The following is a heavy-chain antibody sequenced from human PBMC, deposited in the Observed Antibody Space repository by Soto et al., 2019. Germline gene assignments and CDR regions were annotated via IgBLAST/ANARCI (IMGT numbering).Heavy chain of an antibody. V-gene: IGHV3-11*06. CDR1: GFTFSDYY. J-gene: IGHJ4*02. CDR3: ARSGDNYNRLDY. D-gene: IGHD1-1*01. CDR2: SSNSGTFS. Sequence: GGSLRLSCEGSGFTFSDYYISWIRQAPGKGLEWISYSSNSGTFSRYADSVKGRFSISRDNTKNLLYLQMNSLRAEDTADYYCARSGDNYNRLDYWGQGTPVTVSS.